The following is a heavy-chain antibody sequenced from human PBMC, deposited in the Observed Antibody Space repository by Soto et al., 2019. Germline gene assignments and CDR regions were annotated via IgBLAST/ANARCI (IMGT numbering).Heavy chain of an antibody. V-gene: IGHV3-74*01. CDR3: ARGEDAGYCIGGSCSGDWFDP. J-gene: IGHJ5*02. CDR2: INSDGRST. Sequence: EVQLVESGGGLVQPGGSLRLSCAASGFTFSSYWMHWVRQAPGKGLVWVSRINSDGRSTSYADSVKGRITISRDNAKKTLYLPMNGLRTEDTAVYYCARGEDAGYCIGGSCSGDWFDPWGQGTLVTVSS. CDR1: GFTFSSYW. D-gene: IGHD2-15*01.